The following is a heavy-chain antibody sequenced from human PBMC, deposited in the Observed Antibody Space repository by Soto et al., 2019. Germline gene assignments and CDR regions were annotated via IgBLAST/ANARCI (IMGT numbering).Heavy chain of an antibody. CDR2: ISAYNGTT. V-gene: IGHV1-18*04. J-gene: IGHJ6*01. CDR1: GYTFTSYG. D-gene: IGHD2-15*01. Sequence: GASENLACKTSGYTFTSYGISWVRQSPGQGLEWMGWISAYNGTTNYAQKLQGRVTITTDTSTSTAYMTLRNQRSGDTAVYYYERWVGRGVVDASPYYSLYGVD. CDR3: ERWVGRGVVDASPYYSLYGVD.